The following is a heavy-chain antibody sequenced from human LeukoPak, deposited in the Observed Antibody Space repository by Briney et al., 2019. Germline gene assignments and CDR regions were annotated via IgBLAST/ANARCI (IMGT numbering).Heavy chain of an antibody. V-gene: IGHV3-73*01. CDR3: ARDGTAAGLYFDL. J-gene: IGHJ4*01. CDR2: IKTKPNGYAT. Sequence: GGSLRLSCAASGFTFSGSDIHWVRQASGKGLEWVGRIKTKPNGYATSYAASVKGRFTISRDDSESTAYLQMNNLRTEDTAVYYCARDGTAAGLYFDLWGQGTLVTVSS. D-gene: IGHD6-13*01. CDR1: GFTFSGSD.